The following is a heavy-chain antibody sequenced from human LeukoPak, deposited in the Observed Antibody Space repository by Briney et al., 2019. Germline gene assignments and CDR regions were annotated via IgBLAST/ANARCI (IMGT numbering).Heavy chain of an antibody. CDR2: INPNSGGT. CDR3: ASPDYYGSGSYLDGVGYYYYYGMDV. CDR1: GYTFTGYY. V-gene: IGHV1-2*02. J-gene: IGHJ6*02. D-gene: IGHD3-10*01. Sequence: ASVKVSCKASGYTFTGYYMHWVRQAPGQGLEWMGWINPNSGGTNYAQKFQGRVTMTRDTSISTAYMELSRLRSDDTAVYYCASPDYYGSGSYLDGVGYYYYYGMDVWGQGTTVTVSS.